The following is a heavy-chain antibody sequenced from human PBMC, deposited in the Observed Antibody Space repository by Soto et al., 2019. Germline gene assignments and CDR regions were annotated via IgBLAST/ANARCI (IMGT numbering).Heavy chain of an antibody. Sequence: SETLSLTCTVSGGSISSYYWSWIRQPPGKGLEWIGYIYYSGSTYYNPSLKSRVTISVDTSKNQFSLKLSSVTAADTAVYYCAREYCSGGSCYYYYGMDVWGQGTTVTVSS. CDR1: GGSISSYY. D-gene: IGHD2-15*01. CDR2: IYYSGST. CDR3: AREYCSGGSCYYYYGMDV. J-gene: IGHJ6*02. V-gene: IGHV4-59*12.